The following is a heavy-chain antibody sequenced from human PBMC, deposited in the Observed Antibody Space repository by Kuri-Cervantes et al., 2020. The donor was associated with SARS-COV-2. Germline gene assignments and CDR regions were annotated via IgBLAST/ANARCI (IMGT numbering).Heavy chain of an antibody. J-gene: IGHJ4*02. Sequence: SETLFLTCTVSGGSVSSGSYYWSWIRQPPGKGLEWIGYIYYSGSTNYNPSLKSRVTISVDTSKNQFSLKLSSVTAADTAVYYCARCGYSYGYYNSFDYWGQGTLVTVSS. CDR1: GGSVSSGSYY. CDR3: ARCGYSYGYYNSFDY. D-gene: IGHD5-18*01. CDR2: IYYSGST. V-gene: IGHV4-61*01.